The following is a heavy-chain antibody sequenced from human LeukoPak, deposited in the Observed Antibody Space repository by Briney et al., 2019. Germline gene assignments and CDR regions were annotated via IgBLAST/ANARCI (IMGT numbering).Heavy chain of an antibody. D-gene: IGHD3-10*01. CDR3: ARDDLYYGSGSYYKMGFDY. J-gene: IGHJ4*02. CDR2: ISYDGSNK. CDR1: GFTFSSYA. Sequence: GGSLRLSCAASGFTFSSYAMHWVRQAPGKGLEWVAVISYDGSNKYYADSVKGRFTISRDNSKNTLYLQMNSLRAEDTAVYYCARDDLYYGSGSYYKMGFDYWGQGTLATVSP. V-gene: IGHV3-30-3*01.